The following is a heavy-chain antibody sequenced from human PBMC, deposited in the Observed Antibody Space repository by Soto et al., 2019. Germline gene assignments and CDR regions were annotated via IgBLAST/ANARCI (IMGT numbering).Heavy chain of an antibody. Sequence: HPGGSLRLSCAASGFTFSSYGIHWVRQAPCKGLEWVAVISYDGSNKYYADSVKGRFTISRDNSKNTLYLQMNSLRAEDTAVYYCAKEAYYYYGMDVCGQGTTLTVSS. J-gene: IGHJ6*02. CDR1: GFTFSSYG. V-gene: IGHV3-30*18. CDR2: ISYDGSNK. CDR3: AKEAYYYYGMDV.